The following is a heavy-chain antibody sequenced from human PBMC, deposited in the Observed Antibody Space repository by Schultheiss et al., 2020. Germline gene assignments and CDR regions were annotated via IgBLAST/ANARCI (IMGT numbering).Heavy chain of an antibody. Sequence: SETLSLTCAVYGGSFSGYYWSWIRQPPGKGLEWIGYIYYSGSTNYNPSLKSRVTISVDTSKNQFSLKLSSVTAADTAVYYCARTPLYYDFWSGYYGGWFDPWGKGTLVTGYS. J-gene: IGHJ5*02. CDR3: ARTPLYYDFWSGYYGGWFDP. CDR2: IYYSGST. D-gene: IGHD3-3*01. CDR1: GGSFSGYY. V-gene: IGHV4-59*01.